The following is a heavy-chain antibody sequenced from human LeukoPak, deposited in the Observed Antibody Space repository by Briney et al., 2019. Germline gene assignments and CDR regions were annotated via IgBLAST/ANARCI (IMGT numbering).Heavy chain of an antibody. CDR1: GGSISSYY. V-gene: IGHV4-59*01. J-gene: IGHJ3*01. CDR3: ARSGHNGAWYGVDL. Sequence: SETLSLTCTVSGGSISSYYWSWIRQPPGKGLEWIGYIYYSGSTNYNPSLKSRVTISVDTSKNQFSLKLSSVTAADTAVYYCARSGHNGAWYGVDLWGHGTRVTVSS. D-gene: IGHD4/OR15-4a*01. CDR2: IYYSGST.